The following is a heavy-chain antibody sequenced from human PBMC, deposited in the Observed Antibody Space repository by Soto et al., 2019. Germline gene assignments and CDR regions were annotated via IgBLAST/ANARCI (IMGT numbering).Heavy chain of an antibody. CDR3: ARLQRGIVVVPAAARPGYYYYYMDV. V-gene: IGHV4-59*08. Sequence: PSETLSLTCTVSGGSISSYYWSWIRQPPGKGLEWIGYIYYSGSTNYNPSLKSRVTISVDTSKNQFSLKLSSVTAADTAVYYCARLQRGIVVVPAAARPGYYYYYMDVWGKGTTVTVSS. D-gene: IGHD2-2*01. CDR2: IYYSGST. CDR1: GGSISSYY. J-gene: IGHJ6*03.